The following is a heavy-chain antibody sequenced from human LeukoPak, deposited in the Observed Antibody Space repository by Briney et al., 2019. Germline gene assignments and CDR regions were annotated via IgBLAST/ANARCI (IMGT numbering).Heavy chain of an antibody. CDR2: INHSGST. J-gene: IGHJ6*03. D-gene: IGHD6-13*01. CDR3: ARGRQQLRIRLGYYYYMDV. Sequence: KPSETLSLTCAVYGGSFSGYYWSWIRQPPGKGLEWIGEINHSGSTNYNPSLKSRVTISVDTSKNQFSLKLSSVTAADTAVYYCARGRQQLRIRLGYYYYMDVWGKGTTVTVSS. CDR1: GGSFSGYY. V-gene: IGHV4-34*01.